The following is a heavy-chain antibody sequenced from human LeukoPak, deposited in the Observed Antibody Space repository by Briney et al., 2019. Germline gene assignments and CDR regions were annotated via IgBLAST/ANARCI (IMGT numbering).Heavy chain of an antibody. D-gene: IGHD3-10*01. V-gene: IGHV4-59*13. CDR1: GGSISSYY. CDR2: IHYSGST. CDR3: AGWTNYGWGNYYNDY. J-gene: IGHJ4*02. Sequence: PSETLSLTCTVSGGSISSYYWSWIRQPPGKGLEWIGYIHYSGSTSYNPSLRSRVTISVDTSKNQFSLKLSSGTAADTAGYYCAGWTNYGWGNYYNDYWGQGTLVTVS.